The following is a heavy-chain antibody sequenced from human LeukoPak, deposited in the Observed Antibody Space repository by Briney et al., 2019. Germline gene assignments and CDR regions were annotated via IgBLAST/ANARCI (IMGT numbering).Heavy chain of an antibody. J-gene: IGHJ4*02. Sequence: ASVTVSCKVSGHTFTAYYVHWVRQAPGQGLEWMGWINPKNGDTNLAEKFQGRVTMTRDTSIITAYMELNGLTVDDTAVYYCARAGSGSFYYWGQGTLVTVSS. CDR3: ARAGSGSFYY. V-gene: IGHV1-2*02. CDR2: INPKNGDT. CDR1: GHTFTAYY. D-gene: IGHD3-10*01.